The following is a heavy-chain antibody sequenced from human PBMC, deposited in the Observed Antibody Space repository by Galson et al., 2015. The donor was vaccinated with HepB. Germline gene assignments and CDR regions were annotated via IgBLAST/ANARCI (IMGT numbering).Heavy chain of an antibody. Sequence: PALVKPTQTLTLTCTFSGFSLSTSGMCVSWIRQPPGKALEWLALIDWDDDKYYSTSLKTRLTISKDTSKNQVVLTMTNMDPVDTATYYCARGVAAGGVEYFDYWGQGALVTVSS. CDR3: ARGVAAGGVEYFDY. D-gene: IGHD6-25*01. CDR1: GFSLSTSGMC. J-gene: IGHJ4*02. V-gene: IGHV2-70*01. CDR2: IDWDDDK.